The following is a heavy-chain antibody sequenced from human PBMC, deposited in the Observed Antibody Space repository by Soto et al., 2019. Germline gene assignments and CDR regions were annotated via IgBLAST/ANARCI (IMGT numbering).Heavy chain of an antibody. CDR3: ARGSGRQYYYGMDV. D-gene: IGHD3-10*01. CDR2: INPNSGGT. J-gene: IGHJ6*02. V-gene: IGHV1-2*04. Sequence: ASVKVSCKASGYTFTGYCMHWVRQAPGQGLEWMGWINPNSGGTNYAQKFQGWVTMTRDTSISTAYMELSRLRSDDTAVYYCARGSGRQYYYGMDVWGQGTTVTVSS. CDR1: GYTFTGYC.